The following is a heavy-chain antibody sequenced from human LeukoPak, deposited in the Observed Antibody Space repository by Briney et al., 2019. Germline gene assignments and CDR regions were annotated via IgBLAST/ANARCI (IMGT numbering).Heavy chain of an antibody. CDR3: AKGRSLSGYSYGYDY. D-gene: IGHD5-18*01. V-gene: IGHV3-30*04. CDR1: GFTFSTYA. CDR2: ISYDGVNK. J-gene: IGHJ4*02. Sequence: GGSLRLSCAASGFTFSTYAMHWVRQAPGKGLEWVAIISYDGVNKYYADSVKGRFTISRDNSKNTLYLQMNSLRAEDTAVYYCAKGRSLSGYSYGYDYWGQGTLVTVSS.